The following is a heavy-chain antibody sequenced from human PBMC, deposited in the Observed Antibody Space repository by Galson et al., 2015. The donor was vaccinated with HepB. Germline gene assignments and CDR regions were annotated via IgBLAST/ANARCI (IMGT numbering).Heavy chain of an antibody. D-gene: IGHD2-15*01. Sequence: SLRLSCAASGFTFSSYAMHWVRQAPGKGLEWVAVISYDGSNKYYADSVKGRFTISRDNSKNTLYLQMNSLRAEDTAVYYCARDSGYCSGGSCYSDFDYWGQGTLVTVSS. CDR1: GFTFSSYA. CDR3: ARDSGYCSGGSCYSDFDY. J-gene: IGHJ4*02. CDR2: ISYDGSNK. V-gene: IGHV3-30*04.